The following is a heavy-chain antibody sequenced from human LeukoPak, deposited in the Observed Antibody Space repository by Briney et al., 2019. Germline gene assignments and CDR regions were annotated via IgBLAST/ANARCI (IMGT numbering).Heavy chain of an antibody. CDR1: GYTFASYA. CDR2: INAGNGNT. D-gene: IGHD2-15*01. V-gene: IGHV1-3*01. Sequence: ASVKVSCKASGYTFASYAMHWVRQAPGQRLEWMGWINAGNGNTKYSQKFQGRVTITRDTSASTAYMELSSLRSEDPAVYYCASGYCSGGSCYDFDYWGQGTLVTVSS. J-gene: IGHJ4*02. CDR3: ASGYCSGGSCYDFDY.